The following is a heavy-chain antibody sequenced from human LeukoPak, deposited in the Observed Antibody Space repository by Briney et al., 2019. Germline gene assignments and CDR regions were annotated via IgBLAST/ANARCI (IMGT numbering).Heavy chain of an antibody. Sequence: SETLSLTCTVSGGSVSSARYYWSWVRQPPGKGLEWIGYVYYSGSTNYNPSLRSRVTISVDTSKNQFSLKLTSVTAADTAVYYCARGAGSLQHWGQGTLVTVSS. V-gene: IGHV4-61*01. J-gene: IGHJ1*01. CDR3: ARGAGSLQH. CDR2: VYYSGST. CDR1: GGSVSSARYY.